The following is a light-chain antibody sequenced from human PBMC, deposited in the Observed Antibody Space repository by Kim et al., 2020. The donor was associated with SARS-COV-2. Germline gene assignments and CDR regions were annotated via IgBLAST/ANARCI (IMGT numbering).Light chain of an antibody. CDR2: GAS. CDR1: QTIHKY. J-gene: IGKJ2*01. V-gene: IGKV1-39*01. Sequence: ASVGDRDTITCRASQTIHKYLNEYQHKPGKAPKLLIYGASSLQSGVPSRFSGSGFGTDFSLTINSLQPEDFATYYCQQNYDTPMYTFGQGTKLEI. CDR3: QQNYDTPMYT.